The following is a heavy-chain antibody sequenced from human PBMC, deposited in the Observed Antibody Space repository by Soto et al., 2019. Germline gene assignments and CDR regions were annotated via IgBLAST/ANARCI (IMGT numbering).Heavy chain of an antibody. V-gene: IGHV1-2*02. CDR2: INPNSGGT. CDR3: ARDRRMGSGWDLYYYYVMDV. D-gene: IGHD6-19*01. CDR1: GYTFTGYY. Sequence: ASVNLSCKASGYTFTGYYMHWVRQAPGQGLEWMGWINPNSGGTNYAQKFQGRVTMTRDTSISTAYMELSRLRSDDTAVYYCARDRRMGSGWDLYYYYVMDVCGQGTTVTVSS. J-gene: IGHJ6*02.